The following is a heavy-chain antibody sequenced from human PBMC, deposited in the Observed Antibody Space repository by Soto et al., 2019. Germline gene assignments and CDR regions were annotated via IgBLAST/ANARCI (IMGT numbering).Heavy chain of an antibody. CDR3: ATLFRLTIFGVVIMSSGGY. J-gene: IGHJ4*02. CDR2: FDPEDGET. D-gene: IGHD3-3*01. Sequence: GASVKVSCKVSGYTLTELSMHWARQAPGKGLEWMGGFDPEDGETIYAQKFQGSVTMTEDTSTDTAYMELSSLRSEDTAVYYCATLFRLTIFGVVIMSSGGYWGQGTLVTVSS. V-gene: IGHV1-24*01. CDR1: GYTLTELS.